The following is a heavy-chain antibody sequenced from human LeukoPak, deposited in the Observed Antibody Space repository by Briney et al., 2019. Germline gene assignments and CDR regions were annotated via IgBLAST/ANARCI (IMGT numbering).Heavy chain of an antibody. CDR2: IYYSGST. Sequence: SETLSLTCTVSGGSISSYYWSWIRQPPGKGLEWIGYIYYSGSTNYNPSLKSRVTISVDTSKNQFSLKLSSATAADTAVYYCARWYDSSGIDYWGQGTLVTVSS. V-gene: IGHV4-59*01. D-gene: IGHD3-22*01. J-gene: IGHJ4*02. CDR3: ARWYDSSGIDY. CDR1: GGSISSYY.